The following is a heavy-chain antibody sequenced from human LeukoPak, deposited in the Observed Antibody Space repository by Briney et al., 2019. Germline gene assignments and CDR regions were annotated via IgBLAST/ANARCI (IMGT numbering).Heavy chain of an antibody. CDR1: GFTFSSYG. CDR2: ISYDGSDK. Sequence: PGGSLRLSCAASGFTFSSYGMHWVRQAPGKGLEWVAVISYDGSDKYYADSVKGRFTISRDNSKNTLYLQMNSLRAEDTAVYYCARGGAARPDYWGQGTLVTVSS. J-gene: IGHJ4*02. D-gene: IGHD6-6*01. CDR3: ARGGAARPDY. V-gene: IGHV3-30*03.